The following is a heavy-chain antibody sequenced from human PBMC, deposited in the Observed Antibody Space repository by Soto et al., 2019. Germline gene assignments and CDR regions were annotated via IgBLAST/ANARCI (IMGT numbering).Heavy chain of an antibody. J-gene: IGHJ4*02. Sequence: PSETLSLTCAVYGGSFSGYYGSWIRQPPGKGLEWIGEINHSGSTNYNPSLRSRVTISVDTSKNQFSLKLSSVTAADTAVYYCARGTRNYPFDYWGQGTLVTVSS. D-gene: IGHD3-10*01. V-gene: IGHV4-34*01. CDR3: ARGTRNYPFDY. CDR1: GGSFSGYY. CDR2: INHSGST.